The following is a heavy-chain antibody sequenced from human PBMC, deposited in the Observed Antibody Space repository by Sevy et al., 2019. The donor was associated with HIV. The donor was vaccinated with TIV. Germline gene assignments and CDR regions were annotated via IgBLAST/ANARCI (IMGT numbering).Heavy chain of an antibody. CDR3: VRADPDQHFDS. V-gene: IGHV1-46*01. CDR1: GDTFTNNY. J-gene: IGHJ4*02. CDR2: VDPSAGNT. Sequence: ASVKVSCKASGDTFTNNYIHWVRQAPGQGLEWMGMVDPSAGNTTYAQKFQGRVTMTRDTSTSILYMDLSSLGSEDTAVYYCVRADPDQHFDSWGQGTQVTVSS.